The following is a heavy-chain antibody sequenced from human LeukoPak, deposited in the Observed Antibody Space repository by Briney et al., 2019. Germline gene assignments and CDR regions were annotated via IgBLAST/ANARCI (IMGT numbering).Heavy chain of an antibody. CDR3: AELGITMIGGA. CDR1: GFTLSSYE. V-gene: IGHV3-48*03. D-gene: IGHD3-10*02. CDR2: ISSSGSTI. J-gene: IGHJ6*04. Sequence: GGSLRLSCAASGFTLSSYEMNWVRQAPGKGLEWVSYISSSGSTIYYADSVKGRFTISRDNAKNSLYLQMNSLRAEDTAVYYCAELGITMIGGAWGKGTTVTISS.